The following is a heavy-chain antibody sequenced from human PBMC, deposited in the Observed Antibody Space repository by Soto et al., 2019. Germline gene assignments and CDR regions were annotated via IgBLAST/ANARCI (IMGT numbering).Heavy chain of an antibody. J-gene: IGHJ5*02. CDR2: ISAYNGST. Sequence: ASVKVSCKASGYTFTSYGISWVRQAPGQGLEWMGWISAYNGSTNYAQKLQGRVTMTTDTSTSTAYMELRSLRSDDTAVYYCARGYYDILTGYRPNWFDPWGQGTLVTVSS. V-gene: IGHV1-18*04. D-gene: IGHD3-9*01. CDR1: GYTFTSYG. CDR3: ARGYYDILTGYRPNWFDP.